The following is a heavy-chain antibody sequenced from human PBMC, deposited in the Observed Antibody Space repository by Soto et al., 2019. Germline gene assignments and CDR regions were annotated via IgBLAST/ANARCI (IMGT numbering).Heavy chain of an antibody. Sequence: QVQLQESGPGLVKPSQTLSLTCTVSGGSVSSGGYYWSWIRQHPGKGLEWIGNIYCSGRTYYNPSIKRRVTISIDASKTQSSLKVSSVTGADTTVDYCARVLSDSSSFFDPWGQGTLVTVSS. J-gene: IGHJ5*02. CDR2: IYCSGRT. V-gene: IGHV4-31*03. D-gene: IGHD6-13*01. CDR1: GGSVSSGGYY. CDR3: ARVLSDSSSFFDP.